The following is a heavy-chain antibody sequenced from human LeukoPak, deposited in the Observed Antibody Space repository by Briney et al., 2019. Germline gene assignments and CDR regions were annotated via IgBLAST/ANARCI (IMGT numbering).Heavy chain of an antibody. CDR2: IYYSGST. V-gene: IGHV4-59*08. CDR3: ASPQIAIRMAFDI. J-gene: IGHJ3*02. Sequence: SETLSLTCTVSGGSISSYYWSWIRQPPGKGLEWIGYIYYSGSTNYNPSLKSRVTISVDTSKNQFSLKLSSVTAADTAVYYCASPQIAIRMAFDIWGQGTMVTVSS. CDR1: GGSISSYY. D-gene: IGHD2-21*01.